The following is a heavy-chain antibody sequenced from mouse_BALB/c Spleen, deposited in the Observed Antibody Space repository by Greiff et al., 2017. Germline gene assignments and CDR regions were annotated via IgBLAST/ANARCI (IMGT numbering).Heavy chain of an antibody. J-gene: IGHJ4*01. CDR2: INPSSGYT. CDR1: GYTFTSYT. Sequence: QVQLQQSGAELARPGASVKMSCKASGYTFTSYTMHWVKQRPGQGLEWIGYINPSSGYTNYNQKFKDKATLTADKSSSTAYMQLSSLTSEDSAVYYCARSFGYLYAMDYWGQGTSVTVSS. V-gene: IGHV1-4*01. CDR3: ARSFGYLYAMDY. D-gene: IGHD2-2*01.